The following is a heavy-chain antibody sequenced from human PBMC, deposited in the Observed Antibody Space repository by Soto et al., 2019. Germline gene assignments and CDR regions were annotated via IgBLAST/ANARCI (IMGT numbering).Heavy chain of an antibody. J-gene: IGHJ5*02. CDR2: IYYSGST. Sequence: SETLSLTCTVSGGSISSSSYYWGWIRQPPGKGLEWIGSIYYSGSTYYNPSLKSRVTISVDTSKNQFSLKLSSVTAADTAVYYCARGWARLNYYDSSGSPRWFDPWGQGTLVTVSS. V-gene: IGHV4-39*07. D-gene: IGHD3-22*01. CDR1: GGSISSSSYY. CDR3: ARGWARLNYYDSSGSPRWFDP.